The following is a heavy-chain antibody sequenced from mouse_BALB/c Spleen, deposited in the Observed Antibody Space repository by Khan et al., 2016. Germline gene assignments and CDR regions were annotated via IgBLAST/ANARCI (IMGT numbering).Heavy chain of an antibody. Sequence: QVQLQQSGAELVRPGASVKLSCKASGYTFTSYWMNWVKQRPDQGLEWIGRIDPYDSETHYNQKFKDKAILTVDKSSITAYMHLSSLTSEDSAVYFCTSGLGYDNAYWGQGTLVTVSA. J-gene: IGHJ3*01. V-gene: IGHV1-74*01. D-gene: IGHD2-2*01. CDR3: TSGLGYDNAY. CDR2: IDPYDSET. CDR1: GYTFTSYW.